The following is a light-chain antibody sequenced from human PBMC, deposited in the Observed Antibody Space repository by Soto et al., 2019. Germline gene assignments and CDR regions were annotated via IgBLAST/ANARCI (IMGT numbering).Light chain of an antibody. CDR1: ESIGSW. CDR2: KVS. CDR3: QQYNSYSRT. V-gene: IGKV1-5*03. Sequence: DIQMTQSPSTLSASVGDRVTITCRASESIGSWLAWYQQKPGKAPKVLIYKVSALTSGVPSRFTGSGSGTEFTLTISSLQPDDFATYYCQQYNSYSRTFGQGTKVEIK. J-gene: IGKJ1*01.